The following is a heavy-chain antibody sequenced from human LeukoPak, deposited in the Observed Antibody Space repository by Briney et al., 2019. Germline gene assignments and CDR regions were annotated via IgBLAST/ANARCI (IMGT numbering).Heavy chain of an antibody. CDR1: GGSISSYS. D-gene: IGHD2-2*01. CDR3: ASLADLSSSGYFDS. J-gene: IGHJ4*02. Sequence: SETLSLTCTVSGGSISSYSWTWIRRPPGRGLEWIGYIYYSGNTNYNPSLKSRVTMSVDSSKNQFSLKLTSVTAADTAVYYCASLADLSSSGYFDSWGQGTLVTVSS. CDR2: IYYSGNT. V-gene: IGHV4-59*01.